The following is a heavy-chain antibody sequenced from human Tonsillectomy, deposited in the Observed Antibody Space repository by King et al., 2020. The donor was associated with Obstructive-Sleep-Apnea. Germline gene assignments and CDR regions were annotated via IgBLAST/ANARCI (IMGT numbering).Heavy chain of an antibody. Sequence: QLVQSGAEVKKPGSSVKVSCKASGGTFSSFAITWVRQAPGQGLEWLGRIIPILGIANYAQKFQGRVKITADKSTSTAYMELSSLRSEDTAVYYCARSGIGAVLPDYWGQGTLVTVSS. D-gene: IGHD4/OR15-4a*01. CDR2: IIPILGIA. CDR3: ARSGIGAVLPDY. J-gene: IGHJ4*02. V-gene: IGHV1-69*04. CDR1: GGTFSSFA.